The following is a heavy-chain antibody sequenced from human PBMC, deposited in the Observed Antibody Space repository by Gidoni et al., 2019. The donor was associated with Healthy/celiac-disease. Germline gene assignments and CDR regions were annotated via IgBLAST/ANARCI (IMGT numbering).Heavy chain of an antibody. CDR1: GFTFSSSW. CDR3: ARGGGLRGTGVYYYYYYGMDV. J-gene: IGHJ6*02. D-gene: IGHD4-17*01. Sequence: EVQLVASGGGLVQPGGSLRISCAASGFTFSSSWMSWVRQAPGKGREWVANIKQDGREKYYVDSVKGRFTIYRDNAKNSLYLQMNSLRAEDTAVYYCARGGGLRGTGVYYYYYYGMDVWGQGTTVTVSS. CDR2: IKQDGREK. V-gene: IGHV3-7*03.